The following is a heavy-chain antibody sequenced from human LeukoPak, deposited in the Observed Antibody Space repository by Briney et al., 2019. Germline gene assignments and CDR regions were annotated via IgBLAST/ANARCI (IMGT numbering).Heavy chain of an antibody. CDR1: GFTFNTYT. J-gene: IGHJ4*02. V-gene: IGHV3-23*01. CDR2: ISGSGGST. D-gene: IGHD4-17*01. Sequence: GGPLRLSCAASGFTFNTYTMNWVRQAPGKGLEWVSAISGSGGSTYYADSVKGRFTISRDNSKNTLYLQMNSLRAEDTAVYYCAKDDYGDYEGYWGQGTLVTVSS. CDR3: AKDDYGDYEGY.